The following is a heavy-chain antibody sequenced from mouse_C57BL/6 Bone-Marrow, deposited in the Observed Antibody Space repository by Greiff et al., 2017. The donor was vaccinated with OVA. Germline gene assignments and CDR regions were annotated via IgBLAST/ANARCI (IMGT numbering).Heavy chain of an antibody. CDR3: ARPYYYGSSYAMDY. V-gene: IGHV5-15*04. Sequence: EVKVEESGGGLVQPGGSLKLSCAASGFTFSDYGMAWVRQAPRKGPEWVAFISNLAYSIYYADTVTGRFTISRENAKNTLYLEMSSLRSEDTAMYYCARPYYYGSSYAMDYWGQGTSVTVSS. J-gene: IGHJ4*01. D-gene: IGHD1-1*01. CDR1: GFTFSDYG. CDR2: ISNLAYSI.